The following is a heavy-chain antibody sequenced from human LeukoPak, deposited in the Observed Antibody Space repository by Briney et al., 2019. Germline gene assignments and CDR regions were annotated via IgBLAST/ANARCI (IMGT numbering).Heavy chain of an antibody. CDR2: INHSGST. D-gene: IGHD6-13*01. CDR3: ASEGQQLDEDKFDP. J-gene: IGHJ5*02. V-gene: IGHV4-34*01. CDR1: GGSFSGYY. Sequence: PSETLSLTCAVYGGSFSGYYWSWIRQPPGKGLEWIGEINHSGSTNYNPSLKSRVTISVDTSKNQFSLKLSSVTAADTAVYYCASEGQQLDEDKFDPWGQGTLVTVSS.